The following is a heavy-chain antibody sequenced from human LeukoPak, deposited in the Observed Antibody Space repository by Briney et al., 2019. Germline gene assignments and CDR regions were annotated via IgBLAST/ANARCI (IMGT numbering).Heavy chain of an antibody. V-gene: IGHV1-46*01. J-gene: IGHJ4*02. Sequence: ASVKVSCKASGYTFTSYGISWVRQAPGQGLEWMGIINPSGGSTSYAQKFQGRVTMTRDTSTSTVYMELSSLRSEDTAVYYCARCKSKLCYFDYWGQGTLVTVSS. CDR2: INPSGGST. CDR1: GYTFTSYG. D-gene: IGHD1-1*01. CDR3: ARCKSKLCYFDY.